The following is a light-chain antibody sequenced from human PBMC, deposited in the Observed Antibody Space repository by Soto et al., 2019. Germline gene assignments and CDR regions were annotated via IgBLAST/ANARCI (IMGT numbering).Light chain of an antibody. Sequence: QSVLTQPSSLSASPGASASLTCTLRSGINVGTSRIFWYQQKPGSPPQFLLRYKSDSDKQQGSGVPSRFSGSKDASANAGILLISGLQSEDEADYYCMIWHSTAVVFGGGTKVTVL. CDR3: MIWHSTAVV. V-gene: IGLV5-45*03. J-gene: IGLJ2*01. CDR2: YKSDSDK. CDR1: SGINVGTSR.